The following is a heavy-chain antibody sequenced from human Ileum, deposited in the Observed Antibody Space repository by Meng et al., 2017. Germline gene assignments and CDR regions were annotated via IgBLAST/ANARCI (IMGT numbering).Heavy chain of an antibody. D-gene: IGHD5-24*01. Sequence: QLQLQESGPGLVKPWETLSLTCTVSGGSSPSSSYSCGWIRQPPGKGLEWIGYIYYSGTTYYNPSLKSRATISEDTAKNQFSLNLSSVTAADTAVYYCARQVNSDGYPRYFDFWGQGTLVTVSS. CDR1: GGSSPSSSYS. CDR2: IYYSGTT. V-gene: IGHV4-39*01. CDR3: ARQVNSDGYPRYFDF. J-gene: IGHJ4*02.